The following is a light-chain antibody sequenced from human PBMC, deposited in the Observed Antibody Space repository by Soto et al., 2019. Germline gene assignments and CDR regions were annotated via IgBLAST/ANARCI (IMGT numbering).Light chain of an antibody. CDR3: LLSYSGARHVV. J-gene: IGLJ2*01. V-gene: IGLV7-46*01. Sequence: QAVVTQEPSLTVSPGGTVTLTCGSSSGAVTSGHYPSWFQQQPGQAPRTLIYDTSNKHSWTPARFSGSLLGGKAALTLSGAQPEDEAEYYCLLSYSGARHVVFGGGTKLTVL. CDR2: DTS. CDR1: SGAVTSGHY.